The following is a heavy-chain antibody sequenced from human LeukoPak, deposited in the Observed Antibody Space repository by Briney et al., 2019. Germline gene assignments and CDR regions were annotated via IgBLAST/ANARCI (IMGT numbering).Heavy chain of an antibody. V-gene: IGHV1-18*04. CDR3: ARDRAWFGELPSQL. CDR2: ISAYNDNT. Sequence: ASVKVSCKASGYTFTSYGISWVRQAPGQGLEWMGWISAYNDNTNYAQKLQGRVTMTTDTSTSTAYMELRSLRSDDTAVYYCARDRAWFGELPSQLWGQGTLVTVSS. D-gene: IGHD3-10*01. J-gene: IGHJ4*02. CDR1: GYTFTSYG.